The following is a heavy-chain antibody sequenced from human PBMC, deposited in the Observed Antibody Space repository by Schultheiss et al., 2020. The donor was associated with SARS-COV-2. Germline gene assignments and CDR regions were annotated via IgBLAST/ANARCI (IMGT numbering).Heavy chain of an antibody. CDR3: ASHGYTWIY. CDR2: MSADDSAI. D-gene: IGHD2-2*02. V-gene: IGHV3-48*03. Sequence: GGSLRLSCAASGLTFSRNEVNWVRQAPGKGLEWVAYMSADDSAIYYSDSVKGRFTISRDNAMNSLYLQMNSLRTEDTAIYYCASHGYTWIYWGQGTLVTVSS. J-gene: IGHJ4*02. CDR1: GLTFSRNE.